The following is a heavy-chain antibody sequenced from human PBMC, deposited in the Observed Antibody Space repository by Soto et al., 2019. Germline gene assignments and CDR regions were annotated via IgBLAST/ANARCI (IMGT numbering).Heavy chain of an antibody. D-gene: IGHD2-15*01. V-gene: IGHV1-18*01. CDR2: ISAYNGNT. Sequence: ASVKVSCKASGYTFTSYGISWVRESAGQGLEWMGWISAYNGNTNYAQKLQGRVTMTTDTSTSTAYMELRSLRSDDTAVYYCAREYSSVVPKLYYYYYGMDVWGQGTTVTVSS. J-gene: IGHJ6*02. CDR3: AREYSSVVPKLYYYYYGMDV. CDR1: GYTFTSYG.